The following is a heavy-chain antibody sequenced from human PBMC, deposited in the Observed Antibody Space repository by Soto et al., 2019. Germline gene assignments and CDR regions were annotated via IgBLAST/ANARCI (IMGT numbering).Heavy chain of an antibody. Sequence: VGSLRLSCAASGFTVSSKYMSWVRQAPGKGLEWVSVIYSGGSTYYADSVKGRFTISRDNSKNTLYLQMNSLRAEDTAVYYCARNYYDSGGGFDYWGQGTLVTVSS. CDR2: IYSGGST. CDR1: GFTVSSKY. J-gene: IGHJ4*02. D-gene: IGHD3-22*01. V-gene: IGHV3-53*01. CDR3: ARNYYDSGGGFDY.